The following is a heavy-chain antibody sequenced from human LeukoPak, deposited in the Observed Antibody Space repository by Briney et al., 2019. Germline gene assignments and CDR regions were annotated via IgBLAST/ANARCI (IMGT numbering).Heavy chain of an antibody. CDR3: ARGRSGWFDP. CDR2: IYYSGST. CDR1: GGSISSHY. J-gene: IGHJ5*02. V-gene: IGHV4-59*11. Sequence: SETLSLTCTVSGGSISSHYWSWIRQPPGKGLEWIGYIYYSGSTNYNPSLKSRVTISVDTSKNQFSLKLSSVTAADTAVYYCARGRSGWFDPWGQGTLVTVSS. D-gene: IGHD7-27*01.